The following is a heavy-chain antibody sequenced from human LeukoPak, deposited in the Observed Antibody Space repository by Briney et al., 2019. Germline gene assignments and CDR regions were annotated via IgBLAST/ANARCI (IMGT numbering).Heavy chain of an antibody. Sequence: LTCAVYGGPFSGXXXTWIXQXPXXXLXXIXXXNXGGTTNYNPSLRSRVTILIDTSRNQSSLRLSSVTAADTAVYYCARGRLFSGYRGNXXXEDFDYWGHGSXXXXSS. J-gene: IGHJ4*01. D-gene: IGHD5-12*01. CDR1: GGPFSGXX. CDR3: ARGRLFSGYRGNXXXEDFDY. CDR2: XNXGGTT. V-gene: IGHV4-34*01.